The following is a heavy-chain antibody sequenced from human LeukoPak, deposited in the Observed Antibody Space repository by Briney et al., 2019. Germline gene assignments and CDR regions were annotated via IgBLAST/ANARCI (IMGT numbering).Heavy chain of an antibody. V-gene: IGHV5-51*01. CDR3: ARSSDSSGYYYAVDY. J-gene: IGHJ4*02. CDR2: IYPDDSDT. Sequence: GESLKISCKGFGYSFTSYWIGWVRQMPGKGLEWMGIIYPDDSDTRYSPSFQGQVTISADKSISTAYLQWSSLKASDTAMYYCARSSDSSGYYYAVDYWGQGTLVTVSS. CDR1: GYSFTSYW. D-gene: IGHD3-22*01.